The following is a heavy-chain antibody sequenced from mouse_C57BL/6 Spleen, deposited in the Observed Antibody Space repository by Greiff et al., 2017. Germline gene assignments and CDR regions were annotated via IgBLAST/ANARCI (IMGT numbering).Heavy chain of an antibody. CDR3: GRWASWDRGFAY. J-gene: IGHJ3*01. V-gene: IGHV1-55*01. CDR1: GYTFTSYW. CDR2: IYPGSGST. D-gene: IGHD4-1*01. Sequence: QVQLQQPGAELVKPGASVKMSCKASGYTFTSYWITWVKQRPGQGLEWIGDIYPGSGSTNYNEKFKSKAILTVDTSSSTAYMQLSSLTSEDSAVYYCGRWASWDRGFAYWGQGTLVTVSA.